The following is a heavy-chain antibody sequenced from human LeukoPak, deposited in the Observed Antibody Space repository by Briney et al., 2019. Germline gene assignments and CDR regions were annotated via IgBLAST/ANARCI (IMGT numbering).Heavy chain of an antibody. D-gene: IGHD3-10*01. CDR1: GFTFSSYT. CDR2: ISTSSSYI. J-gene: IGHJ4*02. V-gene: IGHV3-21*01. Sequence: GGSLRLSCAASGFTFSSYTMNWVRQAPGKGLEWVSFISTSSSYIYYADSVKGRFTISRDNAKNSLFLQMNSLRAEDTAVYYCARSDLGFELFPEFDYWGQGTLVTVSS. CDR3: ARSDLGFELFPEFDY.